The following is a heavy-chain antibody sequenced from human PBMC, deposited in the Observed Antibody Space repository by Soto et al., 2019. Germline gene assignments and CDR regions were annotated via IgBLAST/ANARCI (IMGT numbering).Heavy chain of an antibody. CDR2: INTGNGDT. CDR1: GYSFTNYF. Sequence: GASVKVSCKASGYSFTNYFMHWGRQAPGQRLEWMGWINTGNGDTKYSQQFQGRVTIARDTSASTTYMELSSLRSEDTAVYYCARPYSNSWSTYFDYWGQGTLVTVSS. J-gene: IGHJ4*02. CDR3: ARPYSNSWSTYFDY. D-gene: IGHD6-13*01. V-gene: IGHV1-3*04.